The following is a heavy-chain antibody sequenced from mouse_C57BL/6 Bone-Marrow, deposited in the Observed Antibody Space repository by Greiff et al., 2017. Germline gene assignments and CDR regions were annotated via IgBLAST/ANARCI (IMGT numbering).Heavy chain of an antibody. CDR2: IDPSDSYT. Sequence: QVQLKESGAELVMPGASVKLSCTASGYTFTSYWMHWVKQRPGQGLEWIGEIDPSDSYTNYNQKFKGKSTLTVDKSSSTAYMQLSSLTSEDSAVYYCGILSMDYWGQGTSVTVSS. D-gene: IGHD1-1*02. V-gene: IGHV1-69*01. CDR1: GYTFTSYW. CDR3: GILSMDY. J-gene: IGHJ4*01.